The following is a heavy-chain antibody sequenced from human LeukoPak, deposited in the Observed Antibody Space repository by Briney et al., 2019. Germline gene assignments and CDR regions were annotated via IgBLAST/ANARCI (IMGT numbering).Heavy chain of an antibody. Sequence: GGSLRLSCEGSGFVFIDYYMNWIRQAPGKGLESISHISSGGSHKYYADSVKGRFTISRDNAKNSLYLQLNNLRGEDTAVYYCARGRDEGMDVWGQGTTVTVSS. CDR2: ISSGGSHK. V-gene: IGHV3-11*01. CDR3: ARGRDEGMDV. J-gene: IGHJ6*02. CDR1: GFVFIDYY.